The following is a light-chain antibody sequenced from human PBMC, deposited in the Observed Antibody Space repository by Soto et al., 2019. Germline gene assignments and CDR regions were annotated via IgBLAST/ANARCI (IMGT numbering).Light chain of an antibody. CDR1: QSVDIS. J-gene: IGKJ1*01. CDR3: QQYRSWPRT. V-gene: IGKV3-15*01. Sequence: EIVLTQSPATLSVSPGERVILSCRASQSVDISLAWYQQKPGQAPRLLIYGASTRATDMPGTFSGRGSATEFTLTITSLRPEDFGVYYCQQYRSWPRTFGQGTKVEIK. CDR2: GAS.